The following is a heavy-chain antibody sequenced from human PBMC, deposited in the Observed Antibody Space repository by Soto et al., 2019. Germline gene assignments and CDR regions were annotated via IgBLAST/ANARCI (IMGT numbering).Heavy chain of an antibody. CDR1: GYTFTSYD. CDR2: MNPNSGNT. V-gene: IGHV1-8*01. Sequence: VASVKVSCKASGYTFTSYDINWVRQATGQGLEWMGWMNPNSGNTGYAQKFQGRVTMTRNTSISTAYMELSSLRSEDTAVYYCARSGNAETYYYGSGSSYGMDVWGQGTTVTVSS. CDR3: ARSGNAETYYYGSGSSYGMDV. J-gene: IGHJ6*02. D-gene: IGHD3-10*01.